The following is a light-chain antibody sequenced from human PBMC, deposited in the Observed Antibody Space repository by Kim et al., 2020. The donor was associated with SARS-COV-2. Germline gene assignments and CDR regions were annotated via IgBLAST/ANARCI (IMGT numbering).Light chain of an antibody. CDR2: GAS. CDR3: HQYDNSPRT. CDR1: QSVTRNF. V-gene: IGKV3-20*01. J-gene: IGKJ1*01. Sequence: SPGEGASLSCRASQSVTRNFIAWYQQKPGQAPRVLIYGASSRATGIPDRFSGSGSGTDFTLSISRLEPEDFAVYYCHQYDNSPRTFGQGTKVDIK.